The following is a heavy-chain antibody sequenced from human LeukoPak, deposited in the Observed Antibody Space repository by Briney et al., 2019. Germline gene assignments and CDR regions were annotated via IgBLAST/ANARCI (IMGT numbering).Heavy chain of an antibody. J-gene: IGHJ2*01. CDR3: AHRRPRPGVHSRDGCFDL. D-gene: IGHD7-27*01. CDR2: IYWDDDK. V-gene: IGHV2-5*02. Sequence: SGPPLVKPTQTLTLTCTFSGFSLNTNGEGVGWIRQPPGKALEWLSLIYWDDDKRYSPSLKSRLTITKDTSENQVVLTMTNMDPVDTATYYCAHRRPRPGVHSRDGCFDLWGRGTLVTVSS. CDR1: GFSLNTNGEG.